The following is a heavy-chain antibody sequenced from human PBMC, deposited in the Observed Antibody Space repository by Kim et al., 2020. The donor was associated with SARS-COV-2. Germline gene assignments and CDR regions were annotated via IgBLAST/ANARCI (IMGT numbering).Heavy chain of an antibody. CDR2: IYYSGST. V-gene: IGHV4-39*01. D-gene: IGHD3-10*01. CDR3: ASAAIDYYGSGKTKFDY. Sequence: SETLSLTCTVSGGSISSSSYYWGWIRQPPGKGLDWIGSIYYSGSTYHNPSLKSRVTISVDTSKNQFSLKLSSVTAADTAVYYCASAAIDYYGSGKTKFDYWGQGTLVTVSS. CDR1: GGSISSSSYY. J-gene: IGHJ4*02.